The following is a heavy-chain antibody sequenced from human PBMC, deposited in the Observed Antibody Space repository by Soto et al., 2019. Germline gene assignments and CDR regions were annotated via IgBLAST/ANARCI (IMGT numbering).Heavy chain of an antibody. CDR3: ARGASTERYFSPSGGAWFDP. CDR2: INHSGIT. Sequence: QVQLQQWGEGLLKPSETLSLTCAVYGGSFSGDYWNWIRQSPGKGLEWIGEINHSGITNYNASLKSRATIFVDTSKKQFTLQLTSVTAADTAVYYCARGASTERYFSPSGGAWFDPWGQGTLVTVSS. J-gene: IGHJ5*02. D-gene: IGHD3-9*01. V-gene: IGHV4-34*02. CDR1: GGSFSGDY.